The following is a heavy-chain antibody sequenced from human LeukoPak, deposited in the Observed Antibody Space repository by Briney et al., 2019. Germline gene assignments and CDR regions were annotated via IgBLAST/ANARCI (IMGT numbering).Heavy chain of an antibody. CDR3: AKDDGGSCYSFLCAFDI. J-gene: IGHJ3*02. CDR1: GFTFSSYG. CDR2: SSGSGGST. D-gene: IGHD2-15*01. Sequence: PGGSLRLSCAASGFTFSSYGMSWVRQAPGKGLEWVSASSGSGGSTYYAHSVKGRFTISRDNSKNTLYLQMNSLRAEDTAVYYCAKDDGGSCYSFLCAFDIWGQGTMVTVPS. V-gene: IGHV3-23*01.